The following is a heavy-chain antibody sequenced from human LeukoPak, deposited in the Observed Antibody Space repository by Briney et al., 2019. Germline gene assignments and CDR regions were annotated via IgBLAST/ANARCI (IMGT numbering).Heavy chain of an antibody. V-gene: IGHV7-4-1*02. J-gene: IGHJ3*02. CDR3: ARDWGVYGTTWYEVEI. CDR1: GYTFTSYA. Sequence: GASVKVSCKAFGYTFTSYAMNWVRQAPGQGLEWMGWINTKTGNPTYAQGFTGRFVFSLDTSVTTAYLQISSLRTEDTAVYYCARDWGVYGTTWYEVEIWGQGTMVTVSS. D-gene: IGHD6-13*01. CDR2: INTKTGNP.